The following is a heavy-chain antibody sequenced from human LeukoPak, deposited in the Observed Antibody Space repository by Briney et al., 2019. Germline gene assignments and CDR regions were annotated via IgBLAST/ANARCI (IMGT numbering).Heavy chain of an antibody. D-gene: IGHD3-9*01. J-gene: IGHJ4*02. V-gene: IGHV4-59*11. CDR1: GGSISSHY. Sequence: SETLSLTCTVYGGSISSHYWSWIRQPPGKGLEWMGYIYYSGSTNYNPSLKSRVTISVDTSKNQFSLKLSSVTAADTAVYYCARLYYDILTGYYNLDYWGQGTLVTVSS. CDR2: IYYSGST. CDR3: ARLYYDILTGYYNLDY.